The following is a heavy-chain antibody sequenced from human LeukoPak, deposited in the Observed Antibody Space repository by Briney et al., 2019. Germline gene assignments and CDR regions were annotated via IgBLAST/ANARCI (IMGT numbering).Heavy chain of an antibody. V-gene: IGHV1-46*01. CDR2: INPSGGST. CDR1: GYTFTSYY. CDR3: ARDNLRMEVAGHYYFDY. Sequence: ASVKVSCKASGYTFTSYYMHWVRQAPGQGLEWMGIINPSGGSTSYAQKFQGRVTMTRDTSTSTAYMELSSLRSEDTAVYYCARDNLRMEVAGHYYFDYWGQGTLVTVSS. J-gene: IGHJ4*02. D-gene: IGHD6-19*01.